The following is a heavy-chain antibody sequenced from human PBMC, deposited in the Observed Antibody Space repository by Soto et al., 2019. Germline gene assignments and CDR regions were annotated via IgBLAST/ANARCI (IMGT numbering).Heavy chain of an antibody. V-gene: IGHV5-51*01. CDR3: ARQYYWFREDYYGMDV. D-gene: IGHD3-10*01. CDR1: GYSFTSYW. CDR2: IYPGDSDT. J-gene: IGHJ6*02. Sequence: PGESLKISCKGSGYSFTSYWIGWVRQMPGKGLEWMGIIYPGDSDTRYSPSFQGQVTISADKSISTAYLQWSSLKASDTAMYYCARQYYWFREDYYGMDVWGQGTTVTVSS.